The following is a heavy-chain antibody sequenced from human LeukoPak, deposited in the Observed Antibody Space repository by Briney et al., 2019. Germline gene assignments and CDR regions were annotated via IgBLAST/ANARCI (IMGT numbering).Heavy chain of an antibody. Sequence: GRSLRLSCAASGFTFDDYAMHWVRQAPGKGLEGVSGISWNSGSIGYADSVKGRFTISRDNAKNSLYLQMNSLRAEDTALYYCAKDKDYYDSSGYYDYWGQGTLVTVSS. V-gene: IGHV3-9*01. CDR1: GFTFDDYA. CDR3: AKDKDYYDSSGYYDY. CDR2: ISWNSGSI. D-gene: IGHD3-22*01. J-gene: IGHJ4*02.